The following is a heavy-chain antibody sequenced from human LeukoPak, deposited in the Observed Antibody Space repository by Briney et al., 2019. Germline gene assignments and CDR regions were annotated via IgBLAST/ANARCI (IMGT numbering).Heavy chain of an antibody. CDR3: ARDYYDSSGYYYFDY. J-gene: IGHJ4*02. CDR1: GFTFADYG. V-gene: IGHV3-20*04. Sequence: PGGFLRLSCAASGFTFADYGMSWVRQAPGKGLGWVSGINWNGGSTGYADSVKGRFTISRDNAKNSLYLQMNSLRAEDTALYYCARDYYDSSGYYYFDYWGQGTLVTVSS. CDR2: INWNGGST. D-gene: IGHD3-22*01.